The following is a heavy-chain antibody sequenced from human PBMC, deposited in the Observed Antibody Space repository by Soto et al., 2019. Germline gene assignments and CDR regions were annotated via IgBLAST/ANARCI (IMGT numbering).Heavy chain of an antibody. CDR2: ITPILDTT. V-gene: IGHV1-69*16. CDR1: GDTFSSSYT. Sequence: QVQLVQSGAEVKKPGSSVKVSCKASGDTFSSSYTISWVRLAPGQGLEWMVGITPILDTTHYAQKFQDRVTITADESTNIAYMELSSLRSDDTAVYYCAKTPPRTTATAYYFDYWGPGTLVTVSS. CDR3: AKTPPRTTATAYYFDY. J-gene: IGHJ4*02. D-gene: IGHD4-17*01.